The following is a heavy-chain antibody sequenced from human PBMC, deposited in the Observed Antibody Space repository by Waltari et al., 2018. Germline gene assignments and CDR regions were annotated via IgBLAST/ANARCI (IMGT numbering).Heavy chain of an antibody. CDR2: IIPIFGTA. D-gene: IGHD5-18*01. CDR3: ATVDTAMVTDYFDY. CDR1: GGTFSSYA. V-gene: IGHV1-69*01. J-gene: IGHJ4*02. Sequence: QVQLVQSGAEVKKPGSSVKVSCTASGGTFSSYAISWVRQAPGQGLEWMGGIIPIFGTANYAQKFQGRVTITADESTSTAYMELSSLRSEDTAVYYCATVDTAMVTDYFDYWGQGTLVTVSS.